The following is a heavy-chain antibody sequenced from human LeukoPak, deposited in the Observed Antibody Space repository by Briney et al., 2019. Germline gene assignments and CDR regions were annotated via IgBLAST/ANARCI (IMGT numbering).Heavy chain of an antibody. Sequence: GESLKISCKASGYSFSSYWIGWVRQMPGKGLEWMGIVYPGDSDTRYSPSFQGQVTISADKSITTAYLQWSSLKASDTAMYYCARHDVLSDDGVEKLLGYWGQGTLVTVSS. CDR2: VYPGDSDT. J-gene: IGHJ4*02. CDR1: GYSFSSYW. D-gene: IGHD5-24*01. CDR3: ARHDVLSDDGVEKLLGY. V-gene: IGHV5-51*01.